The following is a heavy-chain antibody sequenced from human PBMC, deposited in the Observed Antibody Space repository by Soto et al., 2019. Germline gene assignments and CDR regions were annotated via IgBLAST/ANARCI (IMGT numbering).Heavy chain of an antibody. J-gene: IGHJ4*02. CDR3: AGDGGSCGVSRGDYLDT. D-gene: IGHD2-21*01. Sequence: QVNLVQSGAEVRKPGASVRLSCKTSGYTFNSHYMHWVRQAPGQGLEWMGIITASAGATDYAENFQGRVTMARGGSTKTFYLEPNGLRTYRTAIYFLAGDGGSCGVSRGDYLDTWGQGTLVTVSS. V-gene: IGHV1-46*02. CDR2: ITASAGAT. CDR1: GYTFNSHY.